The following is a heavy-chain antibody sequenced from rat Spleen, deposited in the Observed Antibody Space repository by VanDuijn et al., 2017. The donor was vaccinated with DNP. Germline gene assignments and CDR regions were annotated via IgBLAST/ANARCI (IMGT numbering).Heavy chain of an antibody. Sequence: EVQLVESGGGPVQPGRSLKVSCVASGFIFSNYWMTWIRQAPGKGLEWVASITKTGDSTYYSDSVKGRFSISRDNAKSTLYLQVNSLRSEDTATYYCTTGINYGGYGFAYWGQGTLVTVSS. V-gene: IGHV5-31*01. J-gene: IGHJ3*01. CDR3: TTGINYGGYGFAY. CDR2: ITKTGDST. CDR1: GFIFSNYW. D-gene: IGHD1-11*01.